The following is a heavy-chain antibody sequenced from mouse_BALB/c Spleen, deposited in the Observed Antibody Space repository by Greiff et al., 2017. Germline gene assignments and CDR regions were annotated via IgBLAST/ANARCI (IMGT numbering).Heavy chain of an antibody. CDR1: GFNIKDYY. CDR3: ALIYYGSFAY. D-gene: IGHD2-2*01. J-gene: IGHJ3*01. V-gene: IGHV14-1*02. CDR2: IDPENGNT. Sequence: EVKLQESGAELVRPGALVKLSCKASGFNIKDYYMHWVKQRPEQGLEWIGWIDPENGNTIYDPKFQGKASITADTSSNTAYLQLSSLTSEDTAVYYGALIYYGSFAYWGQGTLVTVSA.